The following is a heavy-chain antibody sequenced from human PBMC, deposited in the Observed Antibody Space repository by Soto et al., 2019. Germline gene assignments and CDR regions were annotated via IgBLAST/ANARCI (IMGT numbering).Heavy chain of an antibody. CDR3: AGGGVRGVITRTRDYYGMAV. CDR1: GYSFTSYW. V-gene: IGHV5-51*01. J-gene: IGHJ6*02. Sequence: PGESLKISCKGSGYSFTSYWIGWVRQMPGKGLEWMGIIYPGDSDTRYSPSFQGQVTISADKSISTAYLQWSSLKASDTAMYYCAGGGVRGVITRTRDYYGMAVWGQGTMVTVSS. D-gene: IGHD3-10*01. CDR2: IYPGDSDT.